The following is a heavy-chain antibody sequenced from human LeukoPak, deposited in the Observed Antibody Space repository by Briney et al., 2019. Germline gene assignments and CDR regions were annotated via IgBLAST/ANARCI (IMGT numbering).Heavy chain of an antibody. V-gene: IGHV3-74*01. Sequence: GGSLRLSCAASRFTFSSYWMYWVRQAPGKGLVWVSHINNDGSSTTYADSVKGRFTISRDNAKNSLYLQMNSLRAEDTAVYYCARGELLADYWGQGTLVTVSS. J-gene: IGHJ4*02. D-gene: IGHD1-26*01. CDR3: ARGELLADY. CDR1: RFTFSSYW. CDR2: INNDGSST.